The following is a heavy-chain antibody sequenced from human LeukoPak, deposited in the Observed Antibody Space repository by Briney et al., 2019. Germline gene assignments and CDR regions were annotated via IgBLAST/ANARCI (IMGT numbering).Heavy chain of an antibody. CDR3: ARDDRFGESDYEDY. J-gene: IGHJ4*02. CDR2: FYFSGST. D-gene: IGHD3-10*01. Sequence: SETLSLTCTVSGGSISSSSYYWGWIRQPPGKGLEWIGSFYFSGSTYYNPSLKSRVTISVDTSKNQFSLKLSSVTAADTAVYYCARDDRFGESDYEDYWGQGTLVTVSS. CDR1: GGSISSSSYY. V-gene: IGHV4-39*02.